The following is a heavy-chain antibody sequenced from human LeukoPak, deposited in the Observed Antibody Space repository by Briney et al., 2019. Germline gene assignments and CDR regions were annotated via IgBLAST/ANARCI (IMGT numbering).Heavy chain of an antibody. CDR3: AELGITMIGGV. J-gene: IGHJ6*03. CDR1: VFTFSSYS. D-gene: IGHD3-10*02. CDR2: ISSSSSTI. Sequence: GGSLRLSCAASVFTFSSYSMNWVRQAPGKGLEWVSYISSSSSTIYYADSVKGRFTISRDNAKNSLYLQLNSLRAEDTAVYYCAELGITMIGGVWGKGTTVTISS. V-gene: IGHV3-48*04.